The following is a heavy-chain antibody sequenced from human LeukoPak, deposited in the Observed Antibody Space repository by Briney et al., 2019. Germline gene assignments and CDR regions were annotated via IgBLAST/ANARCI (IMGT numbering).Heavy chain of an antibody. Sequence: GRSLRLSCAASGFTVSSSYISWVRPAPGKGLEWVSVVYSGGNTYYADSVKGRFTISRDKSKNTLYLQMNSLRAEDTAVYHCARVQAVFQNFDYWGQGTLVTVSS. V-gene: IGHV3-66*01. J-gene: IGHJ4*02. CDR1: GFTVSSSY. CDR2: VYSGGNT. CDR3: ARVQAVFQNFDY.